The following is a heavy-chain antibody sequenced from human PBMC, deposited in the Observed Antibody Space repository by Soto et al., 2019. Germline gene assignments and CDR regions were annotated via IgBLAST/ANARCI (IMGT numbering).Heavy chain of an antibody. CDR3: TRDGRASTQASSPRGV. Sequence: GGSLRLSCTASGFTFGDYAMSWFRQAPGKGLEWVGFIRSKAYGGTTEYAASVKGRFTISRDDSKSIAYLQMNSLKTEDTAVYYCTRDGRASTQASSPRGVWGQGTTVTVSS. CDR1: GFTFGDYA. CDR2: IRSKAYGGTT. V-gene: IGHV3-49*03. D-gene: IGHD1-1*01. J-gene: IGHJ6*02.